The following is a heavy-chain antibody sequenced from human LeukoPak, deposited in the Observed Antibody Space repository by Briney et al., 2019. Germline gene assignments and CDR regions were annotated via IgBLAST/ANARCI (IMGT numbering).Heavy chain of an antibody. D-gene: IGHD4-23*01. Sequence: SEALSLTCTVSGASISSYYWSWIRQPPGKGLEWIAFMYYSGSTNYNPSLKSRVTISVDTSKNQFSLKLSSVTAADTAVYYCARRSISGNSWDYFDYWGQGTLVTVSS. J-gene: IGHJ4*02. CDR1: GASISSYY. CDR2: MYYSGST. V-gene: IGHV4-59*08. CDR3: ARRSISGNSWDYFDY.